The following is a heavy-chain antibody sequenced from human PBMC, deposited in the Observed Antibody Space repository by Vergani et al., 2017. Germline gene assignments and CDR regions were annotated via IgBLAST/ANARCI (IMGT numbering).Heavy chain of an antibody. CDR2: INPNSGGT. J-gene: IGHJ4*02. D-gene: IGHD3-9*01. V-gene: IGHV1-2*02. CDR1: GYTFTGYF. CDR3: ARGDYGILTGYRY. Sequence: QVQLVQSGAEVKKPGASVMVSCKASGYTFTGYFMYWVRQAPGQGLEWMGWINPNSGGTNYAQKFQGRVTMTRDTSISTAYMELSRLRSEDTAIYYCARGDYGILTGYRYWGQGTLVTVSA.